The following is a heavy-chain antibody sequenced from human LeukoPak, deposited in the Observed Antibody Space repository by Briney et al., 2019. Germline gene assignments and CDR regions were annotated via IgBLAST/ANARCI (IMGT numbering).Heavy chain of an antibody. CDR3: ARDTVTTWYLDY. V-gene: IGHV3-30-3*01. CDR2: ISYDGSNK. D-gene: IGHD4-17*01. Sequence: GGSLRLSCAASGFTFSSYAMHWVRQAPGKGLEWVAVISYDGSNKYYADSVKGRFTISRDNSKNPLYLQMNSLRAEDTAVYYCARDTVTTWYLDYWGQGTLVTVSS. CDR1: GFTFSSYA. J-gene: IGHJ4*02.